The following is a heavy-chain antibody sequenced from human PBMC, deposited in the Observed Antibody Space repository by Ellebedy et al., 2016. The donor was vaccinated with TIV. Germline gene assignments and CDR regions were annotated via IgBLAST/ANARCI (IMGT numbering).Heavy chain of an antibody. Sequence: ASVKVSCKASGYTFTGYYMHWVRQAPGQGLEWMGWINPNSGSTRYAQKFQGRVTMTRDTSTSTVYMELSSLRSEDTAVYYCARDRISGTLGPSYYYYGMDVWGQGTTVTVSS. J-gene: IGHJ6*02. D-gene: IGHD3-10*01. V-gene: IGHV1-46*01. CDR3: ARDRISGTLGPSYYYYGMDV. CDR1: GYTFTGYY. CDR2: INPNSGST.